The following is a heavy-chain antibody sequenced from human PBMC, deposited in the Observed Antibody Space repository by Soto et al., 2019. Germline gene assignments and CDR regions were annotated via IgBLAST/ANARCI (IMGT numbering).Heavy chain of an antibody. D-gene: IGHD5-18*01. J-gene: IGHJ4*02. V-gene: IGHV4-39*01. Sequence: QLQLQESGPGLVKPSETLSLTCTVSGGSISSSSYYWGWIRQPPGKGLEWIGGIYYSGSTYYNPSLKSRVTISVDTSKNQFSLKLSSVTAADTAVYYCARQSMVTFFDYWGQGTLVTVSS. CDR3: ARQSMVTFFDY. CDR1: GGSISSSSYY. CDR2: IYYSGST.